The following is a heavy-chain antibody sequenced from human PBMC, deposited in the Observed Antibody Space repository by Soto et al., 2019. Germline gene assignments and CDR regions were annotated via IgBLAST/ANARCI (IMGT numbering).Heavy chain of an antibody. CDR3: AKDLKSYYYDSSGYSSFDY. D-gene: IGHD3-22*01. CDR2: ISGSVGST. J-gene: IGHJ4*02. CDR1: GFTFSSYA. Sequence: GGSLRLSCAASGFTFSSYAMSWVRQAPGKGLEWVSAISGSVGSTYYADSVKGRFTISRDNSKNTLYLQMNSLRAEDTAVYYCAKDLKSYYYDSSGYSSFDYWGQGTLVTVSS. V-gene: IGHV3-23*01.